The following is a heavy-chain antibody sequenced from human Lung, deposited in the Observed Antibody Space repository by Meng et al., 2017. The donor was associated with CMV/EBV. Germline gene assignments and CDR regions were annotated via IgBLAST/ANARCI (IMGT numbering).Heavy chain of an antibody. CDR3: ARGWGAARDY. J-gene: IGHJ4*02. Sequence: SXTLSLXCTVSGYSISSGNYWGWIRQPPGKGLEWIGSFYHTGSTSYNPSLKSRVTISLDTSKNQFSLKLTAVTAADTAVYYCARGWGAARDYGGKGTLVTVSS. V-gene: IGHV4-38-2*02. D-gene: IGHD1-26*01. CDR1: GYSISSGNY. CDR2: FYHTGST.